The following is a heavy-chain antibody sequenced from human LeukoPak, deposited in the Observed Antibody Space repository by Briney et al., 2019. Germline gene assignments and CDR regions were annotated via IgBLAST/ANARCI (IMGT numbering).Heavy chain of an antibody. CDR3: ARHIAAAGTGFDY. CDR2: IYTSGST. J-gene: IGHJ4*02. Sequence: SETLSLTCTVSGVSISSYYWSWVRQPPGKGLEWIGYIYTSGSTNYNPSLKSRVTISVDTSKNQFSLKLSSVTAADTAVYYCARHIAAAGTGFDYWGQGTLVTVSS. D-gene: IGHD6-13*01. V-gene: IGHV4-4*09. CDR1: GVSISSYY.